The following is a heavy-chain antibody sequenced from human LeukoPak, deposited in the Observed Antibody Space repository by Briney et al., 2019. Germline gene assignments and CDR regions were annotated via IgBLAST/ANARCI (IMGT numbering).Heavy chain of an antibody. CDR1: GGSFSGYY. CDR3: AREGSGSYLGYYYYMEV. CDR2: INTSGST. J-gene: IGHJ6*03. V-gene: IGHV4-59*10. D-gene: IGHD3-10*01. Sequence: SETLSLTCAVYGGSFSGYYWSWIRQPAGKGLEWIGRINTSGSTNYNPSLKSRVTISADKSKKQFSLRLTSVTAADTAVYYCAREGSGSYLGYYYYMEVWGTGTTVTVSS.